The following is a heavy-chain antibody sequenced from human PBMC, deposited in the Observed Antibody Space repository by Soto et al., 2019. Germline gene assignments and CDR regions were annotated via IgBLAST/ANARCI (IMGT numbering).Heavy chain of an antibody. V-gene: IGHV3-53*01. D-gene: IGHD3-10*01. Sequence: EVQLVESGGGLIQPGGSLRLSCAASGVTVSSNYMSWVRQAPGKGLEWVSVIYSGGSTYYADSVKGRFTISRDNSKNTLYLQMNSLRAEDTAVYYCARHITMDPLLVYWGQGTLVTVSS. CDR3: ARHITMDPLLVY. CDR2: IYSGGST. CDR1: GVTVSSNY. J-gene: IGHJ4*02.